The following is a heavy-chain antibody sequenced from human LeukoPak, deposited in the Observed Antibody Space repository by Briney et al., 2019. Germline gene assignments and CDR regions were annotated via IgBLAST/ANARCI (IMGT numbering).Heavy chain of an antibody. V-gene: IGHV3-48*01. Sequence: RGFLRLSCAASGFTFSSYSMNWVRQAPGKGLEWVSYISSSSSTIYYADSVKGRFTISRDNAKNSLYLQMNSLRAEDTAVYYCARDCSSTSCYWGWVGGTDPYNWFDPWGQGTLVTVSS. CDR1: GFTFSSYS. CDR3: ARDCSSTSCYWGWVGGTDPYNWFDP. J-gene: IGHJ5*02. D-gene: IGHD2-2*01. CDR2: ISSSSSTI.